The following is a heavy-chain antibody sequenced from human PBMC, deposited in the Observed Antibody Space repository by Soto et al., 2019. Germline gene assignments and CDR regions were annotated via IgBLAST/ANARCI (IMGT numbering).Heavy chain of an antibody. J-gene: IGHJ4*02. Sequence: SETLSLTCAVSGGSISSGGYSWSWIRQPPGKGLEWIGYMYHSGSTYYNPSLKSRVTISIDRSKNQFSLYLQMNSLRAEDTAVYYCAKDREKLRYMGGFDYWGQGTLVTVSS. CDR1: GGSISSGGYS. CDR3: AKDREKLRYMGGFDY. V-gene: IGHV4-30-2*01. CDR2: MYHSGST. D-gene: IGHD3-9*01.